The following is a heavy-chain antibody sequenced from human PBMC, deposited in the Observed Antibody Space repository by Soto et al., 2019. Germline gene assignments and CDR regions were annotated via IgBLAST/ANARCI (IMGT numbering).Heavy chain of an antibody. CDR1: GFTFSSYA. Sequence: EVQLLESGGGLVQPGGSLRLSCAASGFTFSSYAMSWVRQAPGKGLEWVSAISGSGGSTYYADSVKGRFTISRDNSKNTLYLQMNSLRAEDTAVYYCAAFFVELSTVDYWGQGTLVTVSS. CDR3: AAFFVELSTVDY. D-gene: IGHD3-3*01. V-gene: IGHV3-23*01. J-gene: IGHJ4*02. CDR2: ISGSGGST.